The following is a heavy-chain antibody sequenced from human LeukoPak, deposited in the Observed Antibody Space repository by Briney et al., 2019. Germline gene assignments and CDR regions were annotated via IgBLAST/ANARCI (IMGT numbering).Heavy chain of an antibody. D-gene: IGHD5-12*01. CDR2: VNPNSGHT. Sequence: GASVKVSCKASGYTFTSYDINWVRQATGQGLEWMGWVNPNSGHTGFAQKFQGRVSMTSNTSISTAYMEVRSLRSEDTAVYYCARGTLVATVPGFDYWGQGTLVTVSS. J-gene: IGHJ4*02. V-gene: IGHV1-8*01. CDR3: ARGTLVATVPGFDY. CDR1: GYTFTSYD.